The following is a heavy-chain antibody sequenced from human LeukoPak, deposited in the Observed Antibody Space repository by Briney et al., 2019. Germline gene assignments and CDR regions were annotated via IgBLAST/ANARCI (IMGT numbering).Heavy chain of an antibody. CDR1: GFSFGTYG. D-gene: IGHD2-15*01. CDR3: ARGPNETGYDGFGI. Sequence: GRSLRLSCAVSGFSFGTYGMHWVRQAPGKGLAWVATIWYDASNRYYVDSVKGRFTISRDNSKNTLYLQMNSLRVEDTAVYFCARGPNETGYDGFGIWGQGTVVTVSS. V-gene: IGHV3-33*01. CDR2: IWYDASNR. J-gene: IGHJ3*02.